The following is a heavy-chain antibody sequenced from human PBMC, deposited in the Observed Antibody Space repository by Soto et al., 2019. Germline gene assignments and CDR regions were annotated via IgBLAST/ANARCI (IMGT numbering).Heavy chain of an antibody. CDR1: GFTFSSYA. Sequence: EVQLLESGGGLVQPGGSLRLSCAAPGFTFSSYAMSWVRQAPGKGLEWVSAISGSGGSTYYADSVKGRFTISRDNSKNTLYLQMNSLRAEDTAVYYCAKINGGPTLMDVWGQGTTVTVSS. D-gene: IGHD2-8*01. J-gene: IGHJ6*02. CDR3: AKINGGPTLMDV. CDR2: ISGSGGST. V-gene: IGHV3-23*01.